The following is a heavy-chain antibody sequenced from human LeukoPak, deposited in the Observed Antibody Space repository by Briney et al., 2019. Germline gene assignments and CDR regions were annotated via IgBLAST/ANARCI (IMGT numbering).Heavy chain of an antibody. V-gene: IGHV3-23*01. D-gene: IGHD1-7*01. CDR3: ATKTSDFDY. J-gene: IGHJ4*02. Sequence: GGSLRLSCVVSGFSFSNYVMNWVRQAPGRGLEWVSTITGDGVSTFYADSVKGRFTISRDNSKNTLFLQINSLRAEDTALYYCATKTSDFDYWGQGTLVTVSS. CDR2: ITGDGVST. CDR1: GFSFSNYV.